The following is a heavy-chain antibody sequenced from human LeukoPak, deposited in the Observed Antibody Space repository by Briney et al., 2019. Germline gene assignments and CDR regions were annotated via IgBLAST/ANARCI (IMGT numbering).Heavy chain of an antibody. CDR2: ISYDGSNK. CDR3: ARDSSDSFGY. Sequence: GRSLRLSCAASGFTFSSYAMHWVRQAPGKGLEWVAVISYDGSNKYYADSVKGRFTISRDNSKNTLYLQMNSLRAEDTAAYYCARDSSDSFGYWGQGTLVTVSS. V-gene: IGHV3-30*01. J-gene: IGHJ4*02. CDR1: GFTFSSYA. D-gene: IGHD3-22*01.